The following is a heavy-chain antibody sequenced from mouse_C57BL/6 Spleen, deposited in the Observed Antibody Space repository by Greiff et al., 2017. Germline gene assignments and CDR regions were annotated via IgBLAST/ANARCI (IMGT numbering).Heavy chain of an antibody. D-gene: IGHD2-4*01. Sequence: VQLQESGPGLVQPSQSLSITCTVSGFSLTSYGVHWVRQSPGKGLEWLGVIWRGGSTDYNAAFMSRLSITKDNSKSQVFFKMNSLQADDSAIYYCAKEGLRPYAMDDWGQGTSVTVSS. V-gene: IGHV2-5*01. CDR3: AKEGLRPYAMDD. CDR1: GFSLTSYG. CDR2: IWRGGST. J-gene: IGHJ4*01.